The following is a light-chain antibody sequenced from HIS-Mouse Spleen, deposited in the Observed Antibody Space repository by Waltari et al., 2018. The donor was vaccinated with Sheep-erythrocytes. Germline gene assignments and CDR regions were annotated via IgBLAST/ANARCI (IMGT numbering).Light chain of an antibody. CDR2: QDS. V-gene: IGLV3-1*01. Sequence: SYELTQPPSVSVSPGQTASITCSGDKLGDKYACWYQQKPGQSPVLVIYQDSKRPSGVPGRFCGSKSGNTATLTISGTQAMDEADYYCQAWDSSTAWVFGGGTKLTVL. J-gene: IGLJ3*02. CDR3: QAWDSSTAWV. CDR1: KLGDKY.